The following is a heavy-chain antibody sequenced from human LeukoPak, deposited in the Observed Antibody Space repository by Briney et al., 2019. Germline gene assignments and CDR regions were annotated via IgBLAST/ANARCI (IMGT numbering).Heavy chain of an antibody. D-gene: IGHD2-2*01. CDR2: INHSGST. V-gene: IGHV4-34*01. J-gene: IGHJ6*03. Sequence: SETLSLTCAVYGGSFSGYYWSWLRQPPGKGLEWIGEINHSGSTNYNPSLKSRVTISVDTSKNQFSLKLSSVTAADTAVYYCARRKYCSSTSCPLSYCMDVWGKGTTVTVSS. CDR1: GGSFSGYY. CDR3: ARRKYCSSTSCPLSYCMDV.